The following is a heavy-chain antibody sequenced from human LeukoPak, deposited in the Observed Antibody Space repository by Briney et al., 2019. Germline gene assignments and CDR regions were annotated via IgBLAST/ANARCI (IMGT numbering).Heavy chain of an antibody. CDR3: ARDQCSTTTCPIDY. Sequence: PGGSLRLSCAASGFTFSIYTMNWVRQAPGKGLEWVSSISASGHYIYYADSVKGRVTISRDNAKSSLYLQLDSLRAEDTAVYYCARDQCSTTTCPIDYWGQGTLVTVAS. D-gene: IGHD2-2*01. CDR1: GFTFSIYT. J-gene: IGHJ4*02. V-gene: IGHV3-21*01. CDR2: ISASGHYI.